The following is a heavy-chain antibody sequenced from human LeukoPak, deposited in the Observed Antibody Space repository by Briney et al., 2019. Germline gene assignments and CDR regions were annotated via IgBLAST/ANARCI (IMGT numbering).Heavy chain of an antibody. V-gene: IGHV1-18*01. D-gene: IGHD3-3*01. CDR1: GYTFTSYG. CDR2: ISAYNGNT. CDR3: ARDRLGPGITIFGVVIMDYYYYMDV. Sequence: ASVTVSCTASGYTFTSYGISWVRQAPGQGLEWMGWISAYNGNTNYAQKLQGRVTMTTDTSTSTAYMELRSLRSDDTAVYYCARDRLGPGITIFGVVIMDYYYYMDVWGKGTTVTVSS. J-gene: IGHJ6*03.